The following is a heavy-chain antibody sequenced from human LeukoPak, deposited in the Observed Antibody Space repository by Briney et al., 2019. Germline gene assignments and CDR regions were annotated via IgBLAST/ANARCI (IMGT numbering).Heavy chain of an antibody. CDR2: ISVSGSQT. CDR1: GFTFSAYA. V-gene: IGHV3-23*01. Sequence: GGSLRLSCVASGFTFSAYAVSWVRRAPGMGLEWVSSISVSGSQTDYADSVKGRFTISRDNSKNTFYLQMNSLRAEDTAVYYCGKGTPPPVYWGPGTLVTVSS. CDR3: GKGTPPPVY. J-gene: IGHJ4*02. D-gene: IGHD1-14*01.